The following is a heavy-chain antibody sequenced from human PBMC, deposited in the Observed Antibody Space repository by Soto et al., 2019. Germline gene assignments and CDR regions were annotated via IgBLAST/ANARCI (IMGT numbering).Heavy chain of an antibody. CDR2: ISTSSSYT. CDR3: VRSYYDILSGHYRHEAFDI. J-gene: IGHJ3*02. Sequence: GGSLRLSCVASGFTFSDHYMTWIRQAPGKGLEWLSYISTSSSYTNYADSVKGRFTISRDNAKSSLYLQMNSVRAEDTAVYYCVRSYYDILSGHYRHEAFDIWGQGTMVTVSS. CDR1: GFTFSDHY. D-gene: IGHD3-9*01. V-gene: IGHV3-11*06.